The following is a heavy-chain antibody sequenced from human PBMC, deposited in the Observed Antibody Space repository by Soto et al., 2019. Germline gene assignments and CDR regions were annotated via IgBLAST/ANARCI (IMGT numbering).Heavy chain of an antibody. J-gene: IGHJ6*02. V-gene: IGHV3-49*03. CDR3: TSTIFGVVIPGGYYYGMDV. CDR2: IRSKVYGGTT. Sequence: GVLRLSCIASGFTFGDYAMSWFRQAPGKGLEWVGFIRSKVYGGTTEYAASVKGRFTISRDDSISIAYLQMNSLKTEDTAVYYCTSTIFGVVIPGGYYYGMDVWGQGTTVTSP. D-gene: IGHD3-3*01. CDR1: GFTFGDYA.